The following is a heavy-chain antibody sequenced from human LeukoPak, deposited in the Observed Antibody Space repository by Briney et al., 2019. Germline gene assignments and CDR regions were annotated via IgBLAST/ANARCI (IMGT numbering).Heavy chain of an antibody. Sequence: KPSETLSLTCTVSGGSISSSSYYWGWIRQPPGKGLEWIGSIYYSGSTYYNPSLKSRVTISVDTSKNQFSLKLSSVTAADTAVYYCARNRYFDWLLDYWGQGTLVTVSS. CDR1: GGSISSSSYY. CDR2: IYYSGST. CDR3: ARNRYFDWLLDY. V-gene: IGHV4-39*07. J-gene: IGHJ4*02. D-gene: IGHD3-9*01.